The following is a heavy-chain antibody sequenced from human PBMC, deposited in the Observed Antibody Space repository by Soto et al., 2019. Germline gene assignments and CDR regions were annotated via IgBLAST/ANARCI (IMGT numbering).Heavy chain of an antibody. J-gene: IGHJ4*02. Sequence: PGGSLRLSCEASGFTFSSHTMNWVRQAPGKGLEWVSSISSSSSYIFYADSVNGRFTISRDNAKNSLFLQMSSLRVDDTAVYFCARDLSYSEVAAPFDHWGQGTQVTVSS. V-gene: IGHV3-21*01. CDR2: ISSSSSYI. CDR3: ARDLSYSEVAAPFDH. D-gene: IGHD6-13*01. CDR1: GFTFSSHT.